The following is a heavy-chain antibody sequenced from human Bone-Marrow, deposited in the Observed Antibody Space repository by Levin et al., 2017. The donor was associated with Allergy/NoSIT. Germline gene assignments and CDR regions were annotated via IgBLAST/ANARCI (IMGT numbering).Heavy chain of an antibody. Sequence: TGGSLRLSCSVSGDSVSSGAYYWSWIRQPPGKGLEWIGEINHGRGTNYNPSLKSRVTISLDTSKNQFSLKLNSVTAADTAVYYCARPSGHYPELRFDYWGQGSLVTVSS. CDR1: GDSVSSGAYY. D-gene: IGHD1-26*01. CDR2: INHGRGT. CDR3: ARPSGHYPELRFDY. V-gene: IGHV4-61*08. J-gene: IGHJ4*02.